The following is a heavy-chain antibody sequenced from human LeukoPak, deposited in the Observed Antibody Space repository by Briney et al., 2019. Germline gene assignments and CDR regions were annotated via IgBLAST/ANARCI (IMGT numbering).Heavy chain of an antibody. Sequence: ASVKVSCKASGYTFTSYYMHWVRQAPGQGLEWVGIINPRDGGISYAQRLQGRITVTMDTSTSTVYMELSSLRSEDTAVYYCFTGGPDYWGQGTLVTVSS. CDR2: INPRDGGI. J-gene: IGHJ4*02. V-gene: IGHV1-46*04. D-gene: IGHD2-8*02. CDR1: GYTFTSYY. CDR3: FTGGPDY.